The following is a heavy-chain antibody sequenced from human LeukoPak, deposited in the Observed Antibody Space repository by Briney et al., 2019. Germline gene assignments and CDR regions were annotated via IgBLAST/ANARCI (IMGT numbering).Heavy chain of an antibody. D-gene: IGHD3-22*01. CDR3: ARVRSFYDSSEGDAFDI. J-gene: IGHJ3*02. CDR1: GYTFTCYY. CDR2: INPNSGGT. Sequence: ASVKVSCKASGYTFTCYYMHWVRQAPGQGLEWMGWINPNSGGTNYAQKFQGRVTMTRDTSISTAYMELSRLRSDDTAVYYCARVRSFYDSSEGDAFDIWGQGTMVTVSS. V-gene: IGHV1-2*02.